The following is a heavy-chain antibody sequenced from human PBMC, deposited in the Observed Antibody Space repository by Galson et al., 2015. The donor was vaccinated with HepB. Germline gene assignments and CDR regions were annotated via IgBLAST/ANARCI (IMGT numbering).Heavy chain of an antibody. J-gene: IGHJ6*02. V-gene: IGHV1-2*02. CDR2: INPNSGGT. Sequence: SVKVSCKASGYTFTGYYMHWVRQAPGQGLEWMGWINPNSGGTNYAQKFQGRVTMTRDTSISTAYMELSRLRSDDTAVYYCARDRVEQLADYYYYYGMDVWGQGTTVTVSS. CDR1: GYTFTGYY. CDR3: ARDRVEQLADYYYYYGMDV. D-gene: IGHD6-13*01.